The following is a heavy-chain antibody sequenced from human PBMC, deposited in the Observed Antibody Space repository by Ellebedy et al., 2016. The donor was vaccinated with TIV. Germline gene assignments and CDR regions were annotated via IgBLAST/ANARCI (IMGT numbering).Heavy chain of an antibody. V-gene: IGHV3-23*01. Sequence: GESLKISCAASGFTFSSYAMSWVRQAPGKGMEWVAAISSSSSYIYYADYVKGRLTISRDNSKNTLYLQMNSLRAEDTALYYCAKAEVDTAMDAGYWGQGTLVTVSS. J-gene: IGHJ4*02. D-gene: IGHD5-18*01. CDR2: ISSSSSYI. CDR3: AKAEVDTAMDAGY. CDR1: GFTFSSYA.